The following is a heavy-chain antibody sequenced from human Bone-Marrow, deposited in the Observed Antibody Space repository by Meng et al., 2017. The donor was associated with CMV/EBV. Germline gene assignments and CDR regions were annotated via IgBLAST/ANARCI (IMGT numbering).Heavy chain of an antibody. V-gene: IGHV3-74*01. Sequence: GGSLRLSCAASGFTFSSYEMNWVRQAPGKGLVWVSRINSDGSSTSYGDSVKGRFTISRDNAKNTLYLQMNSLRAEDTAVYYCARDDYYGSGRGMDVWGQGTTVTVSS. J-gene: IGHJ6*02. CDR1: GFTFSSYE. D-gene: IGHD3-10*01. CDR3: ARDDYYGSGRGMDV. CDR2: INSDGSST.